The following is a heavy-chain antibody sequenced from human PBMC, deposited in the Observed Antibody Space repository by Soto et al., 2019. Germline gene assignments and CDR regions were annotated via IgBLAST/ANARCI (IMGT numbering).Heavy chain of an antibody. CDR1: GGSISSGGYY. CDR2: IYYSGST. Sequence: PSETLSLTCTVSGGSISSGGYYWSWIRHHPGKGLEWIGYIYYSGSTYYNPSLKSRVTISVDTSKNQFSLKLSSVTAADTAVYYCARDFRAYYYDSSGYYLTGHHAFDIWGQGTMVTVSS. CDR3: ARDFRAYYYDSSGYYLTGHHAFDI. J-gene: IGHJ3*02. V-gene: IGHV4-31*03. D-gene: IGHD3-22*01.